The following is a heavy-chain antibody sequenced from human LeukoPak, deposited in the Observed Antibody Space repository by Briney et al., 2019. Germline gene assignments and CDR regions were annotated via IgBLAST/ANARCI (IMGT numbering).Heavy chain of an antibody. Sequence: GGSLRLSCAASGFPLSSYWMHWVRQPPGKGLVGFSRINSDGSTTSYADSVKGRFTISRDNAKNTLYLQMNSLRAEDTAVYYCIYYGSGSYYKYYFDYWGQGTLVTVSS. D-gene: IGHD3-10*01. CDR1: GFPLSSYW. V-gene: IGHV3-74*01. CDR3: IYYGSGSYYKYYFDY. J-gene: IGHJ4*02. CDR2: INSDGSTT.